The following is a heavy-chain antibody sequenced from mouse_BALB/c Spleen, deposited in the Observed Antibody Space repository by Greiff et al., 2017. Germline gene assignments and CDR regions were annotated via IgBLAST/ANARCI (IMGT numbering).Heavy chain of an antibody. V-gene: IGHV1-7*01. Sequence: QVQLQQSGAELVKPGASVKMSCKASGYTFTSYWMHWVKQRPGKGLEWIGYINPSTGYTEYNQKFKDKATLTADKSSSTAYMQLSSLTSEDSAVYYCARRSYYYCSSYYWYFDVWGAGTTVTVSS. CDR3: ARRSYYYCSSYYWYFDV. CDR1: GYTFTSYW. CDR2: INPSTGYT. D-gene: IGHD1-1*01. J-gene: IGHJ1*01.